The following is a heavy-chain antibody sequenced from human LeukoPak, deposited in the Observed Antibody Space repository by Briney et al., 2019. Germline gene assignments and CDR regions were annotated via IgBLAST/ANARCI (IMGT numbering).Heavy chain of an antibody. CDR1: GFTFSSYS. CDR2: ISSSSSYI. V-gene: IGHV3-21*04. D-gene: IGHD1-26*01. J-gene: IGHJ4*02. CDR3: AKLREWELPDLFDY. Sequence: GGSLRLSCAASGFTFSSYSMNWVRQAPGKGLEWVSSISSSSSYIYYADSVKGRFTISRDNAKNSLYLQLNSLRAEDTAVYYCAKLREWELPDLFDYWGQGTLVTVSS.